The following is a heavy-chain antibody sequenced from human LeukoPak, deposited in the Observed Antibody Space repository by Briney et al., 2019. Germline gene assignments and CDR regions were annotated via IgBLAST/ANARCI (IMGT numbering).Heavy chain of an antibody. Sequence: GGSLRLSCAASGFTVSSNYMSWVRQAPGKGLEWVSVIYSGGSTYYADSVKGRFTISRHNSENTLYLQMNSLRAEDTAVYYCARMAVADDYFDYWGQGTLVTVSS. CDR3: ARMAVADDYFDY. V-gene: IGHV3-53*04. D-gene: IGHD6-19*01. CDR2: IYSGGST. J-gene: IGHJ4*02. CDR1: GFTVSSNY.